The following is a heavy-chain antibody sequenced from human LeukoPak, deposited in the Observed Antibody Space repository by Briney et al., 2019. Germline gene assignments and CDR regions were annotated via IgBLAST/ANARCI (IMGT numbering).Heavy chain of an antibody. Sequence: ASVKVSCKASGYTFTGYYMHWVRQAPGQGLEWMGWINPNSGGTNYAQKFQGRVTMTRDTSISTAYMELSRLRSDDAAVYYCARGNPYSSENDYWGQGALVTVSS. CDR1: GYTFTGYY. CDR3: ARGNPYSSENDY. J-gene: IGHJ4*02. V-gene: IGHV1-2*02. CDR2: INPNSGGT. D-gene: IGHD6-19*01.